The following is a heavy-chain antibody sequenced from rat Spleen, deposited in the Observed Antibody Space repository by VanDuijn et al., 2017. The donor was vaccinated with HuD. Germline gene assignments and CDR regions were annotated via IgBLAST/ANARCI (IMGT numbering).Heavy chain of an antibody. CDR3: AAAGTRVSRFAY. Sequence: EVQLVESGGGLVQPGRSLKLSCVASGFTFNNFWMSWIRQAPGKGLEWVASISNTGGSIYYPDSVKGRFTISRHNTQNTLYLQMDSLRSEDTATYYCAAAGTRVSRFAYWGQGTLVTVSS. CDR2: ISNTGGSI. D-gene: IGHD1-4*01. CDR1: GFTFNNFW. V-gene: IGHV5-31*01. J-gene: IGHJ3*01.